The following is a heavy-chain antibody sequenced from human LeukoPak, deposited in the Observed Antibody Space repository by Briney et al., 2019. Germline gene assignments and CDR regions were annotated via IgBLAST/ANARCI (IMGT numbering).Heavy chain of an antibody. V-gene: IGHV4-39*07. CDR1: GGSISSSSYY. Sequence: SETLSLTCTVSGGSISSSSYYWGWIRQPPGKGLEWIVSIYYSGSTYYNPSLKSRVTISVDTSKNQFSLKLSSVTAADTAVYYCARVKRGYSYGYGGPYFDYWGQGTLVTVSS. J-gene: IGHJ4*02. CDR3: ARVKRGYSYGYGGPYFDY. D-gene: IGHD5-18*01. CDR2: IYYSGST.